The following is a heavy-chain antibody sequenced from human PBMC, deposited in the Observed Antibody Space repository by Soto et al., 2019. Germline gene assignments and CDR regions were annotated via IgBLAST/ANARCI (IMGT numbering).Heavy chain of an antibody. CDR3: ARAIKRWEVHYYFDY. V-gene: IGHV1-69*06. CDR1: GSTFNNFA. J-gene: IGHJ4*02. D-gene: IGHD1-26*01. Sequence: QVVLLQSGAEVKEPGSSVRVSCEVSGSTFNNFAFSWVRQAPGHGPEWMGGIVVISNTADYSQRFQDRVTNTADTSTNTLYMELGSLTFEDTAGYYCARAIKRWEVHYYFDYWGQGTLVTVSS. CDR2: IVVISNTA.